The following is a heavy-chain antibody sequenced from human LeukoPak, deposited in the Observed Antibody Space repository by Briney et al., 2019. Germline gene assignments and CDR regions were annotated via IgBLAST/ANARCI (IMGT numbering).Heavy chain of an antibody. D-gene: IGHD3-9*01. V-gene: IGHV4-59*08. Sequence: SETLSLTCSVSGGSFIDYYWSWIRQSPGKGLEWIGCVYHSGSTNYNPSLKSRVTISVDTSKKQFSLRLTSVTAADTAVYYCARVPTLRYFDWIEEGFDYWGQGTLVTVSS. J-gene: IGHJ4*02. CDR3: ARVPTLRYFDWIEEGFDY. CDR2: VYHSGST. CDR1: GGSFIDYY.